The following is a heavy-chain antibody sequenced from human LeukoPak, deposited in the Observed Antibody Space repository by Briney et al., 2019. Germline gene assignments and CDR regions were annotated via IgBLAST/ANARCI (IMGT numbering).Heavy chain of an antibody. D-gene: IGHD3-22*01. V-gene: IGHV1-18*01. CDR3: ARVVSYYYDSSGYWTDAFDI. CDR1: GYTFTCYG. Sequence: ASVKVSCKASGYTFTCYGISWVRQAPGQGLEWMGWISAYNGNTNYAQKLQGRVTMTTDTSTSTAYMELRSLRSDDTAVYYCARVVSYYYDSSGYWTDAFDIWGQGTMVTVSS. CDR2: ISAYNGNT. J-gene: IGHJ3*02.